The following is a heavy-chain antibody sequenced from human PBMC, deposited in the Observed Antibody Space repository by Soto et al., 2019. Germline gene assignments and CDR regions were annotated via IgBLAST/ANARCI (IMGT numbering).Heavy chain of an antibody. D-gene: IGHD2-8*01. CDR3: AGTAYCTNGVCYHLDY. CDR2: IYSGGST. CDR1: GFTVSSNY. J-gene: IGHJ4*02. Sequence: GGSLRLSCAASGFTVSSNYMSCVRQAPGKGLEWVSVIYSGGSTYYADSVKGRFTISRHNSKNTLYLQMNSLRAEDTAVYYCAGTAYCTNGVCYHLDYWGQGTLVTVSS. V-gene: IGHV3-53*04.